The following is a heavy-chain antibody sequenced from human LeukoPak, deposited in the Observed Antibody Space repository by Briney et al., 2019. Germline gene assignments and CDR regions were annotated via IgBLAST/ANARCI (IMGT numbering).Heavy chain of an antibody. D-gene: IGHD3-16*01. CDR3: ARVVSFRYYYMDV. CDR1: GGSISSYY. CDR2: IYYSGST. Sequence: PSETLSLTCTVSGGSISSYYWSWIRQPPGKGLEWIGYIYYSGSTNYNPSLKSRVTISVDTSKNQFSLKLSSVTAADTAVYYCARVVSFRYYYMDVWGKGTTVTVSS. V-gene: IGHV4-59*01. J-gene: IGHJ6*03.